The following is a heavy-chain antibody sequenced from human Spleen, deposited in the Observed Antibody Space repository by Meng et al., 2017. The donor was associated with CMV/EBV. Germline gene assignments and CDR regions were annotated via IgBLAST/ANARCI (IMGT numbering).Heavy chain of an antibody. J-gene: IGHJ4*02. D-gene: IGHD3-16*01. Sequence: QVSLIQCGAEVKKPEASVKVSCKFSGYTLTELSMHWVRQAPGKGLEWMGWINPNSGGTNYAQKFQGRVTMTTDTSTSTAYMELRSLRSDDTAVYYCARDSYTSLDYWGQGILVTVSS. CDR1: GYTLTELS. V-gene: IGHV1-2*02. CDR3: ARDSYTSLDY. CDR2: INPNSGGT.